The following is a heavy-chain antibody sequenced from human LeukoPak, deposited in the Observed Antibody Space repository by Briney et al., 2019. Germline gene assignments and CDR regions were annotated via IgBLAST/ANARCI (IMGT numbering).Heavy chain of an antibody. J-gene: IGHJ6*03. D-gene: IGHD6-13*01. CDR1: GGSISGGSYY. CDR2: IYTRGST. Sequence: SQTLSLTCSVSGGSISGGSYYWSWIRQPAGKGLEWIGRIYTRGSTNYNPSLKSRVTISVDTSKNQFSLKLSSVTAADTAVYYCARENKFRAAGTYYYYYYMDVWGKGTTVTVSS. CDR3: ARENKFRAAGTYYYYYYMDV. V-gene: IGHV4-61*02.